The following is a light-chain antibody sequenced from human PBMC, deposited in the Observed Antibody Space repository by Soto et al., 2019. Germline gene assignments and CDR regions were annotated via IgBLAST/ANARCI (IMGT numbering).Light chain of an antibody. CDR1: TGAVTSGHY. CDR2: DTS. V-gene: IGLV7-46*01. J-gene: IGLJ2*01. CDR3: LLSYSGAHVV. Sequence: QAVVTQEPSLTVSPGGTVTLTCGSSTGAVTSGHYPYWFQQKPGQAPRTLIYDTSNKHSWTPARFSGSLLGGKAALTLSGAQHEDEAEYYCLLSYSGAHVVLGGGTKLTVL.